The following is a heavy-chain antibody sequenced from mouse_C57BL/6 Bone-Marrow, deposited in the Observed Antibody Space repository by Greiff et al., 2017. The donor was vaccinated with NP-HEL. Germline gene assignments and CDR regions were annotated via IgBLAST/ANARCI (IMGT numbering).Heavy chain of an antibody. D-gene: IGHD2-5*01. V-gene: IGHV1-50*01. J-gene: IGHJ2*01. CDR1: GYTFTSYW. CDR2: IDPSAGYT. CDR3: ARDSNYEYYFDY. Sequence: QVQLQQPGAELVKPGASVKLSCKASGYTFTSYWMQWVKQRPGQGLEWIGEIDPSAGYTNYNQKFKGKATLTVDTSSSTAYMQLSSLTSEDSAVYYCARDSNYEYYFDYWGQGTTLTVSS.